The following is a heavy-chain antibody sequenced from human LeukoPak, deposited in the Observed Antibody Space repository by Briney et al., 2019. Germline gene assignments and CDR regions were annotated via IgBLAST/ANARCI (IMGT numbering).Heavy chain of an antibody. CDR2: IYPGDSDT. CDR3: ARRTFYDSSGYYYFDY. V-gene: IGHV5-51*01. D-gene: IGHD3-22*01. Sequence: GESLKISCKGSGYSFTSYWIGWVRQMPGKGLEWMGIIYPGDSDTRYSPSFQGLVTISADKSISTAYLQWSSLKASDTAMYYCARRTFYDSSGYYYFDYWGQGTLVTVSS. CDR1: GYSFTSYW. J-gene: IGHJ4*02.